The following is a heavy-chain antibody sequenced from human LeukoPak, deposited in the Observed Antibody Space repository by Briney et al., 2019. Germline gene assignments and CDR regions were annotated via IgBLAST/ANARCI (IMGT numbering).Heavy chain of an antibody. CDR1: GYSFTSYW. D-gene: IGHD3-3*01. J-gene: IGHJ4*02. CDR3: AWSTTLNY. V-gene: IGHV5-51*01. Sequence: GASLKISCKTSGYSFTSYWIGWVRQMPGKGLEWVGIIYPGDSDTRYSPSSQGQVTISADKSITTAYLQWSSLKASDTAIYYCAWSTTLNYWGQGTRVTVSS. CDR2: IYPGDSDT.